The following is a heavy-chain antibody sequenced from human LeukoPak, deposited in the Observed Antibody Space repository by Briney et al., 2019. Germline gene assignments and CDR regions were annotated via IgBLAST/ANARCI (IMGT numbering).Heavy chain of an antibody. CDR2: ISYDGSNK. CDR3: ARVSSGYYYNIDY. D-gene: IGHD3-22*01. Sequence: GGSLRLSCAASGFTFSSYAMHWVRQAPGKGLEWVAVISYDGSNKYYADSVKGRFIISRDNSKNTLYLQMNSLRAEDTAVYYCARVSSGYYYNIDYWGQGTLVTVSS. CDR1: GFTFSSYA. V-gene: IGHV3-30-3*01. J-gene: IGHJ4*02.